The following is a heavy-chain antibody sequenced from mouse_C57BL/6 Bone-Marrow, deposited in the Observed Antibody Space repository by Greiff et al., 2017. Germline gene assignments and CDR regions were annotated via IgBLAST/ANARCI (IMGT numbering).Heavy chain of an antibody. D-gene: IGHD2-4*01. J-gene: IGHJ4*01. CDR3: ARSDYLYAMDY. Sequence: QVQLKQPGAELVKPGASVKLSCKASGYTFTSYWMQWVKQRPGQGLEWIGEIDPSDSYTNYNQKFKGKATLTVDTSSSPAYMQLSSLTSEDSAVYYCARSDYLYAMDYWGQGTSVTVSS. CDR2: IDPSDSYT. V-gene: IGHV1-50*01. CDR1: GYTFTSYW.